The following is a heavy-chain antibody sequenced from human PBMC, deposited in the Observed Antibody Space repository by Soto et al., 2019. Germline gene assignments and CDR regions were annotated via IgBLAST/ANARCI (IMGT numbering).Heavy chain of an antibody. Sequence: QVKLVESGGGVVQPGRSLRLSCSASGFTFSNFGMHWVRQAPGKGLEWVTIIWKDGNSTDYVDSVKGRFTVSRDNSKNTLYLQMNSLRDDDTAVYYCARDDSSGWTQDYWGQGTLVTVSS. CDR3: ARDDSSGWTQDY. CDR2: IWKDGNST. D-gene: IGHD6-19*01. V-gene: IGHV3-33*01. CDR1: GFTFSNFG. J-gene: IGHJ4*02.